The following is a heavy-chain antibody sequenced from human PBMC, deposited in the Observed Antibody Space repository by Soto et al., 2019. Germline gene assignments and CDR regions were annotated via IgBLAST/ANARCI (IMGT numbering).Heavy chain of an antibody. V-gene: IGHV3-23*01. J-gene: IGHJ4*02. CDR1: GFTFSSYA. CDR3: AKGPSIRGNTDY. Sequence: GGSLRLSSAASGFTFSSYAMSWVRQAPGKGLEWVSAISGSGGSTYYADSVKGRFTISRDNSKNTLYLQMNSLRAEDTAVYYCAKGPSIRGNTDYWGQGTLVTVSS. D-gene: IGHD3-16*01. CDR2: ISGSGGST.